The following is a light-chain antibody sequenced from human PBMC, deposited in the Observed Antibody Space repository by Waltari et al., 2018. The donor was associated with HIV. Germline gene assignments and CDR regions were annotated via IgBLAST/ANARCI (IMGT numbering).Light chain of an antibody. CDR2: GAS. V-gene: IGKV3-15*01. Sequence: LVLTQSPGTLSPSPGERAILSCRASHGVRIHVAWLQQKAGHAPRLLIYGASIRATDIPARFSGTGSGTDFTLTISGLQSEDSAIYYCQQYNDWPWTFGPGTQVEIQ. CDR3: QQYNDWPWT. J-gene: IGKJ1*01. CDR1: HGVRIH.